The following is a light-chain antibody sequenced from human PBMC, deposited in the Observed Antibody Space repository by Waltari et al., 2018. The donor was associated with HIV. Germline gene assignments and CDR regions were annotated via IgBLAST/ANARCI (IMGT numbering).Light chain of an antibody. V-gene: IGKV1-33*01. J-gene: IGKJ4*01. CDR3: LQYDDLPLT. CDR2: DVS. CDR1: QHIATN. Sequence: DIQLTQSPSSLSESVGDRVTITCQASQHIATNLNWFQQKPGKAPKLLIYDVSKLETGVPSRFTGGGSGATFTFTITSLRPEDISTYYCLQYDDLPLTFGGGTKVELK.